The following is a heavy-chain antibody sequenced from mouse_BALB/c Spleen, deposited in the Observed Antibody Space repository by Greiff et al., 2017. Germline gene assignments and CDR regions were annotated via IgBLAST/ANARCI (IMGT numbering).Heavy chain of an antibody. J-gene: IGHJ1*01. D-gene: IGHD2-3*01. CDR3: ARGGSMMSWYFDV. Sequence: VQLQQSGAELVRPGVSVKISCKGSGYTFTDYAMHWVKQSHAKSLEWIGVISTYYGDASYNQKFKGKATMTVDKSSSTAYMELARLTSEDSAIYYCARGGSMMSWYFDVWGAGTTVTVSS. V-gene: IGHV1S137*01. CDR1: GYTFTDYA. CDR2: ISTYYGDA.